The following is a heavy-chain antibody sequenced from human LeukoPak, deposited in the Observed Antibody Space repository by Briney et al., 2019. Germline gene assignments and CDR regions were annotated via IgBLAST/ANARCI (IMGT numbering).Heavy chain of an antibody. J-gene: IGHJ6*04. D-gene: IGHD3-9*01. CDR2: IWYDVSNK. CDR1: GFTFNSYG. CDR3: ARYGHDILAGWTEGYYGIDV. V-gene: IGHV3-33*01. Sequence: SLRLSCAASGFTFNSYGMHWLRQAPGKGLEWVAVIWYDVSNKYYADSVKGRFTISRDNSKNTLYLQMNSVIAKDTAVYYCARYGHDILAGWTEGYYGIDVWGKGTTVTVA.